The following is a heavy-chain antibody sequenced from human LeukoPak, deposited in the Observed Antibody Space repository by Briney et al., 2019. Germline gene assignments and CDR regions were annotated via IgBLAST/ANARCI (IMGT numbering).Heavy chain of an antibody. D-gene: IGHD3-3*01. CDR2: IYYSGST. Sequence: SETLSLTCTVSGGSISSYYWSWIRQPPGKGLEWIGYIYYSGSTNYNPSLKSRVTISVDTSKNQFSLKLSSVTAADTAVYYCARLRSYYDFWSGYQSDAFDIWGQGTMVTVSS. CDR1: GGSISSYY. V-gene: IGHV4-59*01. CDR3: ARLRSYYDFWSGYQSDAFDI. J-gene: IGHJ3*02.